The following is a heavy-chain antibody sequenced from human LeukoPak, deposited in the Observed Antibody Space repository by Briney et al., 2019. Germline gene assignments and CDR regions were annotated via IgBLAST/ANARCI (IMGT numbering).Heavy chain of an antibody. CDR2: IHYTGST. Sequence: SETLSLTCTVSGGSISGSSYYWGWIRQPPGKGLEYIGNIHYTGSTNYNPSLKSRVTISVDTSKNQFSLKLSSVTAADTAVYYCARGWYDSSGYYFDYWGQGTLVTVSS. D-gene: IGHD3-22*01. CDR3: ARGWYDSSGYYFDY. CDR1: GGSISGSSYY. J-gene: IGHJ4*02. V-gene: IGHV4-39*07.